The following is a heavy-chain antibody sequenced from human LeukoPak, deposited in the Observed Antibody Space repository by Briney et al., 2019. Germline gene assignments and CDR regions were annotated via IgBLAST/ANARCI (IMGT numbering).Heavy chain of an antibody. CDR2: IRYDGSNK. CDR1: GFTFSSYG. D-gene: IGHD3-22*01. Sequence: GGSLRLSCAASGFTFSSYGMHWVRQAPGKGLEWVAFIRYDGSNKYYADSVKGRFTISRDNSKNTLYLQMNSLRAEDTAVYYCTRGPYYSDSAGFYSRFDYWGQGTLVTVSS. J-gene: IGHJ4*02. V-gene: IGHV3-30*02. CDR3: TRGPYYSDSAGFYSRFDY.